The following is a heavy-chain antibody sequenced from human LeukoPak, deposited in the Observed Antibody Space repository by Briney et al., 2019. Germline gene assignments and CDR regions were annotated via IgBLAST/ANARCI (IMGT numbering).Heavy chain of an antibody. CDR3: ARQVGSYYIGAFDI. D-gene: IGHD1-26*01. V-gene: IGHV4-39*01. Sequence: SETLSLTCTVSGGSISSYYWGWIRQPPGKGLEWIGSIYSGGSTYYSPSLKSRVTISVDTSKNQFSLKLSSVTAADTAVYYCARQVGSYYIGAFDIWGQGTMVTVSS. CDR2: IYSGGST. J-gene: IGHJ3*02. CDR1: GGSISSYY.